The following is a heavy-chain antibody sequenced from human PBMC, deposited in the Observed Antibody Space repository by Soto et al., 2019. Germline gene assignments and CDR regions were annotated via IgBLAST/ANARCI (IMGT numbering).Heavy chain of an antibody. D-gene: IGHD6-13*01. CDR3: AKDLTSHGPRGYSSSWYGWFDP. Sequence: EVQLLESGGGLVQQGGSLRLSCAASGFTFSSHVMSWVRQAQGRGREWVAAASARNTNTYYADSVKGRFTISRDNSKSTVYLKLDSLRVEDTAVYHCAKDLTSHGPRGYSSSWYGWFDPWGQGTLVVVSS. CDR2: ASARNTNT. CDR1: GFTFSSHV. V-gene: IGHV3-23*01. J-gene: IGHJ5*02.